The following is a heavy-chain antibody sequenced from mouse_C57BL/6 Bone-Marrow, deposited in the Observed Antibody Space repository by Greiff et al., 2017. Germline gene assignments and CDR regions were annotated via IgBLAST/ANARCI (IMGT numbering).Heavy chain of an antibody. CDR2: INPNNGGT. CDR1: GYTFTDYN. CDR3: ARDRRSGPRAMDY. J-gene: IGHJ4*01. D-gene: IGHD3-2*02. Sequence: EVHLVESGPELVKPGASVKMSCKASGYTFTDYNMHWVKQSHGKSLEWIGYINPNNGGTSYNQKFKGKATLTVNKSSSTAYMELRSLTSEDSAVYYCARDRRSGPRAMDYWGQGTSVTVSS. V-gene: IGHV1-22*01.